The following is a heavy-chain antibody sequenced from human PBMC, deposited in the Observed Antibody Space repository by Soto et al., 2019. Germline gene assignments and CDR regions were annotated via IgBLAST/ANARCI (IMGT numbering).Heavy chain of an antibody. CDR2: IYYSGST. V-gene: IGHV4-59*01. D-gene: IGHD3-10*01. CDR3: ARASGRLWFGELLYYFDY. Sequence: SETLSLTCTVSGGSISSYYWSWIRQPPGKGLEWIGYIYYSGSTNYNPSLKSRVTISVDTSENQFSLKLSSVTAADTAVYYCARASGRLWFGELLYYFDYWGQGTLVTVS. CDR1: GGSISSYY. J-gene: IGHJ4*02.